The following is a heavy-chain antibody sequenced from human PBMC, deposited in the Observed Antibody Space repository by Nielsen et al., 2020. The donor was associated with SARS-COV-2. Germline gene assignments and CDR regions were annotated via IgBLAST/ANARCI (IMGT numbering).Heavy chain of an antibody. V-gene: IGHV1-18*01. CDR3: ARDLTGYSSGWDYYYYYGMDV. CDR2: ISAYNGNT. CDR1: GYTFTSYG. J-gene: IGHJ6*02. Sequence: ASVKVSCKASGYTFTSYGISWVRQAPGQGLEWMGWISAYNGNTNYAQKLQGRVTMTTDTSTSTAYMELRSLRSDDTAVYYCARDLTGYSSGWDYYYYYGMDVWGQGTTVTVSS. D-gene: IGHD6-19*01.